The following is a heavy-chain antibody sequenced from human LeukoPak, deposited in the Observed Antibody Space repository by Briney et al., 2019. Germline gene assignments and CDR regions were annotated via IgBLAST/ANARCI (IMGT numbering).Heavy chain of an antibody. CDR2: INHSGST. CDR1: GGSFSGYY. CDR3: ARAGDWGSRGDAFDI. Sequence: SETLSLTCAVYGGSFSGYYWSWIRQPPGKGLEWIGEINHSGSTNYNPSLKSRVTISVDTSKNQFSLKLSSVTAADTAVYYCARAGDWGSRGDAFDIWGQGTMVTVSS. D-gene: IGHD7-27*01. V-gene: IGHV4-34*01. J-gene: IGHJ3*02.